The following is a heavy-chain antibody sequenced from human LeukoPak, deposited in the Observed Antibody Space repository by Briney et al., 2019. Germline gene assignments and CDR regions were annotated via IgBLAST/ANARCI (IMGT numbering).Heavy chain of an antibody. J-gene: IGHJ6*03. Sequence: NPSETLSLTCTVSGGSISSYYWSWIRQPAGKGLEWIGRIYTSGSTNYNPSLKSRVTMSVDTSKNQFSLKLTSVTAADTAVYYCARTTEGGYTYGYFYYYYMDVWGKGTTVTISS. D-gene: IGHD5-18*01. CDR3: ARTTEGGYTYGYFYYYYMDV. CDR2: IYTSGST. V-gene: IGHV4-4*07. CDR1: GGSISSYY.